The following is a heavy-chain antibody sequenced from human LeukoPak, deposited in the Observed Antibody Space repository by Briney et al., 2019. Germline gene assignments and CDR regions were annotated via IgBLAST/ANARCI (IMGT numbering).Heavy chain of an antibody. CDR2: IFYSGST. J-gene: IGHJ4*02. CDR3: ARDRPYYFGSGSYYDGFDS. D-gene: IGHD3-10*01. V-gene: IGHV4-39*07. Sequence: PSETLSLTCTVSGGSISGSSYYWGWIRQPPGKGLEWIGSIFYSGSTYYNPSLKSRVTISVDTSKNQFSLKLSSVTAADTALYYCARDRPYYFGSGSYYDGFDSWGQGTLVTVSS. CDR1: GGSISGSSYY.